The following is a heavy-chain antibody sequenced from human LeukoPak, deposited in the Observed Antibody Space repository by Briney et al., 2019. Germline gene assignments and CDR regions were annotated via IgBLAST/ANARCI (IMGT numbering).Heavy chain of an antibody. Sequence: GESLRLSCAASGFSFSRNAMNWLRQTPGKGLEWVSGVGGTNVDTSYAESVKGRFTISRDNSRNTAYLVMNNLRAEDTAVYYCATHDTTVGVFWGRGTLVTVSS. J-gene: IGHJ4*02. CDR2: VGGTNVDT. CDR1: GFSFSRNA. CDR3: ATHDTTVGVF. D-gene: IGHD1-26*01. V-gene: IGHV3-23*01.